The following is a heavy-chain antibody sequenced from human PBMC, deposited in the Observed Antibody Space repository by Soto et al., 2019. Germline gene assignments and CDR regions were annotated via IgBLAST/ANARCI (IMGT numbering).Heavy chain of an antibody. CDR3: ARALAAAGIGGLN. CDR2: IYYSGST. V-gene: IGHV4-39*01. CDR1: GGSISSSSYY. J-gene: IGHJ4*02. D-gene: IGHD6-13*01. Sequence: SETLSLTCTVSGGSISSSSYYWGWIRQPPGKGLEWIGSIYYSGSTYYNPSLKSRVTISVDTSKNQFSLKLSSVTAADTAVYYCARALAAAGIGGLNWGQGTLVTVSS.